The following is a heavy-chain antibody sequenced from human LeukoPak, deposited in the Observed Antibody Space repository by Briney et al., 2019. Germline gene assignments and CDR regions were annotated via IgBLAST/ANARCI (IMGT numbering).Heavy chain of an antibody. Sequence: GASVKVSCTASGYTFTGYYMHWVRQAPGQGLEWMGWINPNSGGTNYAQKFQGRVTMTRDTSISTAYMELSRLRSDDTAVYYCASLQYYYYYGMDVWGQGTTVTVSS. CDR2: INPNSGGT. CDR3: ASLQYYYYYGMDV. CDR1: GYTFTGYY. J-gene: IGHJ6*02. V-gene: IGHV1-2*02. D-gene: IGHD4-11*01.